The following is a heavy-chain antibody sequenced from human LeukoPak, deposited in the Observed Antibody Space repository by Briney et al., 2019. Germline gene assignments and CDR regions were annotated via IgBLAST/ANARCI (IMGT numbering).Heavy chain of an antibody. J-gene: IGHJ4*02. D-gene: IGHD3-22*01. CDR3: ARRPPFHYYDSSGPNGGYFDY. CDR2: ISSSGST. V-gene: IGHV4-61*02. Sequence: PSETLSLTCTVSGDSISSGDYYWSWIRQPAGKGLEWIGRISSSGSTNYNPSLKSRVTISVDTSKNQFSLKLNSVTAADTAVYYCARRPPFHYYDSSGPNGGYFDYWGQGTLVTVSS. CDR1: GDSISSGDYY.